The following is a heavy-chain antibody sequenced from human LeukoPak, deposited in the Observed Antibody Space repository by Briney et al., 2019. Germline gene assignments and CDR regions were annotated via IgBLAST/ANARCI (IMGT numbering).Heavy chain of an antibody. J-gene: IGHJ4*02. D-gene: IGHD5-18*01. Sequence: SSETLSLTCTVSGGSISSYYWSWIRQPPGKGLEWIGYIYYSGSTNYNPSLKSRVTISVDTSKNQFSLKLSPVTAADTAVYYCARSIQLWSPYYFDYWGQGTLVTVSS. V-gene: IGHV4-59*08. CDR2: IYYSGST. CDR1: GGSISSYY. CDR3: ARSIQLWSPYYFDY.